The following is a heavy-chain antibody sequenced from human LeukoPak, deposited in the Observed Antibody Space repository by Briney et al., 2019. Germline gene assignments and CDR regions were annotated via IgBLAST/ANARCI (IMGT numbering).Heavy chain of an antibody. CDR3: VRGLGDY. CDR1: GFTFSSYW. V-gene: IGHV3-74*01. CDR2: INCDGSIT. J-gene: IGHJ4*02. Sequence: GGSLRLSCAASGFTFSSYWMHWVRQLPGKGLVWVSRINCDGSITTYADSVKGRFTISRDDAKNTLYLQMKSLRAEDTAVYYCVRGLGDYWGQGTLVTVSS.